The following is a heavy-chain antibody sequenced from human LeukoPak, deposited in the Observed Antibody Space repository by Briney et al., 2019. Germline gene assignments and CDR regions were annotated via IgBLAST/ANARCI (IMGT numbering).Heavy chain of an antibody. V-gene: IGHV1-69*13. CDR1: GGTFSSYA. Sequence: SVKVSCKASGGTFSSYAISWVRQAPGQGLEWMGGIIPIFGTANYAQMFQGRVTITADESTSTAYMELSSLRSEDTAVYYCARHLLTYDSSGYATYWGQGTLVTVSS. J-gene: IGHJ4*02. D-gene: IGHD3-22*01. CDR2: IIPIFGTA. CDR3: ARHLLTYDSSGYATY.